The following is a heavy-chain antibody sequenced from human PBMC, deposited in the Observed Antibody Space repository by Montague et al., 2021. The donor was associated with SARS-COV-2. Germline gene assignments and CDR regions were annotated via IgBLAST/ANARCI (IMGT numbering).Heavy chain of an antibody. CDR1: GGSISSYY. Sequence: SETLSLTCTVSGGSISSYYWSWIRQPPGKGLEWIGYIYYNGSTNYNPSLKSRVTISVDASKNQFSLKLSSVTAADTAVYYCARGSGWMGNAFDIWGRGTMVTVSS. CDR2: IYYNGST. D-gene: IGHD6-19*01. V-gene: IGHV4-59*01. CDR3: ARGSGWMGNAFDI. J-gene: IGHJ3*02.